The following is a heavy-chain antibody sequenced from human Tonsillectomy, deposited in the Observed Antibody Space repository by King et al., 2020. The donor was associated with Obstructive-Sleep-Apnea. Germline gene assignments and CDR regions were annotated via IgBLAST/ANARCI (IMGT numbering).Heavy chain of an antibody. CDR1: GGSLSSGGYS. CDR3: ARGLDYFDSTEAFDI. V-gene: IGHV4-30-2*01. J-gene: IGHJ3*02. D-gene: IGHD3-22*01. CDR2: IYHSGST. Sequence: QLQESGSGLVKPSQTLSLTCAVSGGSLSSGGYSWSWIRQPPGKGLEWIGEIYHSGSTYYNPSLKSRVTISVDRSKNQFSLELSSVTAADTAIYYCARGLDYFDSTEAFDIWGQGTMVTVSS.